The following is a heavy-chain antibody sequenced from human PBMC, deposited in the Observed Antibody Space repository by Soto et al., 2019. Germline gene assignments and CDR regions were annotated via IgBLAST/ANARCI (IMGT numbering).Heavy chain of an antibody. CDR2: ISGSGGST. Sequence: GGSLRLSCAASGFTFSSYAMSWVRQAPGKGLEWVSAISGSGGSTYYADSVKGRFTISRDNSKNTLYLQMNSLRAEDTAVYYCAKPIEGYCSSTSCYGGDYWGQGTLVTVSS. J-gene: IGHJ4*02. CDR3: AKPIEGYCSSTSCYGGDY. CDR1: GFTFSSYA. D-gene: IGHD2-2*01. V-gene: IGHV3-23*01.